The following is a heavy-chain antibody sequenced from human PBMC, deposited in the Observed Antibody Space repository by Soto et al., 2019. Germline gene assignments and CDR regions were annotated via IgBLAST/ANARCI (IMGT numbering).Heavy chain of an antibody. D-gene: IGHD2-8*02. CDR2: IHYRGST. Sequence: QVQLQESGPGLVKPSETLSLPCTVSGASVSCGSYCGSWIRQPPGKGLEWIGYIHYRGSTNYNPSLKSRVTISVDPSKNRGSLKLSSVTAEDTAVYYCARGVTGGNYFDYWGQGTLVTVSS. CDR1: GASVSCGSYC. V-gene: IGHV4-61*01. J-gene: IGHJ4*02. CDR3: ARGVTGGNYFDY.